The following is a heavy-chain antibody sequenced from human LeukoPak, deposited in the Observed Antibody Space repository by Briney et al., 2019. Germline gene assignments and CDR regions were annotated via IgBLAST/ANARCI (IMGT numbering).Heavy chain of an antibody. D-gene: IGHD2-15*01. J-gene: IGHJ5*01. V-gene: IGHV3-23*01. CDR1: GFTFSSYA. CDR3: ARGTLEHCSGASCYPLDS. Sequence: PGGSLRLSCAASGFTFSSYAMKWVRQAPGKGLEWVSGVSGSGGSTYYADSVTGRFTISRDNSKNTLYLQMNSLRAEDTAVYYCARGTLEHCSGASCYPLDSWGQGTLVTVSS. CDR2: VSGSGGST.